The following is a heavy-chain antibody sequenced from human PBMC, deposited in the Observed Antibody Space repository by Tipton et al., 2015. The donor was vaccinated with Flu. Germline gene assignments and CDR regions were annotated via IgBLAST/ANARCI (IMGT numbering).Heavy chain of an antibody. J-gene: IGHJ4*02. CDR1: GFAFENYA. CDR3: AKTETDDFDY. D-gene: IGHD5-24*01. CDR2: IRHDGSKK. Sequence: SGFAFENYAMHWVRQAPGKGLEWVACIRHDGSKKFYVDSVKGRFTISRDNSKKTLLLRMNSLRPEDTAVYYCAKTETDDFDYWGQGTLVTVSS. V-gene: IGHV3-30*02.